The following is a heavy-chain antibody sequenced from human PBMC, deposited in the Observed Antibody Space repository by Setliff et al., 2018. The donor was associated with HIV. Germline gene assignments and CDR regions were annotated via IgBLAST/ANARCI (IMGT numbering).Heavy chain of an antibody. V-gene: IGHV1-69*13. J-gene: IGHJ3*02. CDR3: ARPTTEGDYYDSSGYLSGAFDI. CDR2: IIPIFGTA. D-gene: IGHD3-22*01. Sequence: SVKVSCKASGGTFSSYAINWVRQAPGQGLEWVGGIIPIFGTANYAQKFQGRLTIPADESLTTAYMELSSLTSEDTAVYYCARPTTEGDYYDSSGYLSGAFDIWGQGTMVTVSS. CDR1: GGTFSSYA.